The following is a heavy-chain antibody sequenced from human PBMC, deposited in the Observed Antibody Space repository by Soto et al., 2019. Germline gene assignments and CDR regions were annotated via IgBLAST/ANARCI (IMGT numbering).Heavy chain of an antibody. D-gene: IGHD2-2*02. CDR1: GFTFSSYS. V-gene: IGHV3-21*06. J-gene: IGHJ3*01. Sequence: EVQLVESGGGLVKPGGSLRLSCVDSGFTFSSYSMNWVRQAPGKGLEWVASISSRSSVIWYTDSLKGRFTTSRDNAKNSLYLQMNSLRAEDTAVYYCLRGGRGYTRDDVLEVWGQGTMVTVSS. CDR2: ISSRSSVI. CDR3: LRGGRGYTRDDVLEV.